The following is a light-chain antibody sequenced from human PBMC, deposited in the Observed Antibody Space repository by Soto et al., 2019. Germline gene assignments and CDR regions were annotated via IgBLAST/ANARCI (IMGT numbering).Light chain of an antibody. V-gene: IGLV2-23*01. J-gene: IGLJ1*01. CDR2: EGS. CDR3: CSYAGSSTYV. Sequence: QSVLTLPASVSGSPGQSITISCTGTSSDVGSYNLVSWYQHHPGKAPKLMIYEGSRRPSGVSNHFSGSKSGNTASLTISGLQAEDAAHYYRCSYAGSSTYVFGPGTKVTVL. CDR1: SSDVGSYNL.